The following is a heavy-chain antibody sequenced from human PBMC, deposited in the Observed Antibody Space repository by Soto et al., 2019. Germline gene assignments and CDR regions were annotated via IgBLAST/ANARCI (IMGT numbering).Heavy chain of an antibody. CDR3: ARGAMANFDY. V-gene: IGHV1-69*13. CDR2: FIAMLGTP. Sequence: SVKVSCKASGGTFGSQGIAWVRQAPGQGLEWMGGFIAMLGTPTYAKKVQGRATITADESLTSSYLELRSLRSEDTGVYFCARGAMANFDYWGQGTVVTV. J-gene: IGHJ4*02. D-gene: IGHD5-18*01. CDR1: GGTFGSQG.